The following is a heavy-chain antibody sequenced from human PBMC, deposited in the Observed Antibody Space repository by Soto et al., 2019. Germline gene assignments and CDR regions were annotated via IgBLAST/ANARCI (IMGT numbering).Heavy chain of an antibody. J-gene: IGHJ6*02. D-gene: IGHD3-3*01. CDR1: GFTFGDYA. CDR3: TRDRYYDFWSGYYGVTRGLESMDV. V-gene: IGHV3-49*04. Sequence: QSGGSLRLFCTASGFTFGDYAMSWVRQAPGKGLEWVGFIRSKAYGGTTEYAASVKGRFTISRDDSKSIAYLQMNSLKTEDTAVYYCTRDRYYDFWSGYYGVTRGLESMDVWGQGTTVTVSS. CDR2: IRSKAYGGTT.